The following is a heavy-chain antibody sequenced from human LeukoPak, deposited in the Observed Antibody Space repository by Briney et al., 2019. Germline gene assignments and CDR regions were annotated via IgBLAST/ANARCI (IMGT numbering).Heavy chain of an antibody. CDR2: IYHSGST. V-gene: IGHV4-38-2*01. J-gene: IGHJ5*02. D-gene: IGHD6-13*01. CDR3: ARGYSSRRDWFDP. Sequence: PSQTLSLTCAVSGGSISSGYYWGWIRQPPGKGLEWIGSIYHSGSTYYNPSLKSRVTISVDTSKNQFSLKLSSVTAADTAVYYCARGYSSRRDWFDPWGQGTLVTVSS. CDR1: GGSISSGYY.